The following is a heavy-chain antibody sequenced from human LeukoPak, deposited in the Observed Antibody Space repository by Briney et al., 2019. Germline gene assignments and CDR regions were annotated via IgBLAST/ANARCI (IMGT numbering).Heavy chain of an antibody. CDR1: GFTFGDYT. V-gene: IGHV3-49*04. CDR2: IRYKAYGGTT. D-gene: IGHD6-19*01. CDR3: TRDQSSSGWYDY. J-gene: IGHJ4*02. Sequence: GGSQRLSCAASGFTFGDYTMSWVRQAPGKGLEWVGFIRYKAYGGTTEYAASVKGRFTISRDDSKSIAYLQMNSLETEDTAVYYCTRDQSSSGWYDYWGQGTLVTVSS.